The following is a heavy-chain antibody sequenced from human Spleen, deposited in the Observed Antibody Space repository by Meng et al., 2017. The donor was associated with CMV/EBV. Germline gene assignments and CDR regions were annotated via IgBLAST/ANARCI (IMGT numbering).Heavy chain of an antibody. J-gene: IGHJ4*02. D-gene: IGHD1-26*01. CDR2: ISAYNGNT. CDR3: AKDLGQWELLTDY. CDR1: GYTFTGYY. Sequence: ASVKVSCKASGYTFTGYYMHWVRQAPGQGLEWMGWISAYNGNTNYAQKLQGRVTMTTDTSTSTAYMELRSLRSEDTAVYYCAKDLGQWELLTDYWGQGTLVTVSS. V-gene: IGHV1-18*04.